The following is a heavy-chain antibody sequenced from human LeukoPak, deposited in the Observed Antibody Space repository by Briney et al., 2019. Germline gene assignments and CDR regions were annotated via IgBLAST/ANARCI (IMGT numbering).Heavy chain of an antibody. D-gene: IGHD6-25*01. Sequence: SETLSLTCTVSGGSINNYFWSWIRQPPGKGLESIGYIYYSGSSNYNPSLKSRVTISVDTSKNQFSLQLSSVTAADTAIYYCARFPGSAEYRHYYYMDVWGKGTTLTVSS. CDR2: IYYSGSS. CDR1: GGSINNYF. J-gene: IGHJ6*03. CDR3: ARFPGSAEYRHYYYMDV. V-gene: IGHV4-59*01.